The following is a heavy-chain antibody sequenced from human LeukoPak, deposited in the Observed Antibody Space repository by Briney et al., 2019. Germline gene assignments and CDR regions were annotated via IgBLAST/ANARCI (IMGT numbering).Heavy chain of an antibody. CDR1: GFTFRNYG. Sequence: PGGSLRLSCEASGFTFRNYGMHWVRQAPGKGLDWVGVIWFDGSNRYYADSVKGRFTISRDNSKNTLYLQMNSLRAEDTAVYYCAKQHYWGQGTLVTVSS. J-gene: IGHJ4*02. CDR2: IWFDGSNR. CDR3: AKQHY. V-gene: IGHV3-33*06.